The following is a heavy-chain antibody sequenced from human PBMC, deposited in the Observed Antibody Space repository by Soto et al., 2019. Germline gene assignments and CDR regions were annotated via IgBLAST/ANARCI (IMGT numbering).Heavy chain of an antibody. V-gene: IGHV4-4*02. CDR2: IYHSGST. Sequence: SETLSLTCAVSGGSISSSNWWSWVRQPPGKGLEWIGEIYHSGSTNYNPSLKSRVTISVDKSKNQFSLKLSSVTAADTAVYYCARVSGSYFYVMDVWGQGTTVIVSS. D-gene: IGHD1-26*01. CDR1: GGSISSSNW. J-gene: IGHJ6*02. CDR3: ARVSGSYFYVMDV.